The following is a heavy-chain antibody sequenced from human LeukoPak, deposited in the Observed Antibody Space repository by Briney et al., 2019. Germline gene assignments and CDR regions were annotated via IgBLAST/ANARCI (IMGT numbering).Heavy chain of an antibody. CDR2: IYSGGST. J-gene: IGHJ3*02. D-gene: IGHD4-23*01. Sequence: PGGSLRLSCAVSGFAFGSEAMSWVRQAPGKGLEWVSVIYSGGSTYYADSVRGRFTISRDNSKNTLYLQMNSLRAEDTAVYYCASPFGYGGSDAFDIWGQGTMVTVSS. CDR3: ASPFGYGGSDAFDI. CDR1: GFAFGSEA. V-gene: IGHV3-66*01.